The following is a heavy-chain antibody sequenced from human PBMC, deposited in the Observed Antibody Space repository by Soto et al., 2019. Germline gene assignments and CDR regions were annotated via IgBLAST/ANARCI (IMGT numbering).Heavy chain of an antibody. CDR1: GFTFSSYG. CDR2: ISYDGSNK. V-gene: IGHV3-30*18. Sequence: GGSLRLSCAASGFTFSSYGMHWVRQAPGKGLEWVAVISYDGSNKYYADSVKGRFTISRDNSKNTLYPQMNSLRAEDTAVYYCAKGTYGDYDPNFDYWGQGTLVTGSS. CDR3: AKGTYGDYDPNFDY. D-gene: IGHD4-17*01. J-gene: IGHJ4*02.